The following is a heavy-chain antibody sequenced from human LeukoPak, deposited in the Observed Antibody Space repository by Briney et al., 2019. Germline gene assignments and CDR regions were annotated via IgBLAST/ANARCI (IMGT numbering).Heavy chain of an antibody. CDR3: ARDIGSYFYFDY. J-gene: IGHJ4*02. V-gene: IGHV1-46*01. Sequence: ASVKVSCKASGYTFTSYYMHWVRQAPGQGLEWMGIVNPSGGSTSYAQKFQGRVTMTRDMSTSTVYMELSSLRSEDTAVYYCARDIGSYFYFDYWGQGTLVTVSS. CDR2: VNPSGGST. CDR1: GYTFTSYY. D-gene: IGHD1-26*01.